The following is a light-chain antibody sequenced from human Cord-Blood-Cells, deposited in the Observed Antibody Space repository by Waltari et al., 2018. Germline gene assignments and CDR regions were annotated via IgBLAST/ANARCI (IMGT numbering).Light chain of an antibody. CDR1: QYISNY. J-gene: IGKJ2*03. CDR3: QQYDNLPYS. Sequence: DIQMTQSPSSLSASVGDRVTTTCQASQYISNYLNWYQQKTGKAPKLLIYDASNLETGVPSRFSGSGSGTDFTFTISSLQPEDIATYYCQQYDNLPYSFGQGTKLEIK. CDR2: DAS. V-gene: IGKV1-33*01.